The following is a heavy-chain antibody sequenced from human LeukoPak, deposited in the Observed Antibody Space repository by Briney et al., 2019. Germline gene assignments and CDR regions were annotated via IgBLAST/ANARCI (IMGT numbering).Heavy chain of an antibody. D-gene: IGHD6-13*01. V-gene: IGHV3-23*01. CDR1: GFTFSSYA. CDR2: ISGSGGST. Sequence: GGSLRLSCAASGFTFSSYAMSWVRQAPGKGLEWVSAISGSGGSTYYADSVKGRFTISRDNSKNTLYLQMNSLRAEDTAVYYCARDLYFIVAAAGNSFVDYWGQGTLVTVSS. J-gene: IGHJ4*02. CDR3: ARDLYFIVAAAGNSFVDY.